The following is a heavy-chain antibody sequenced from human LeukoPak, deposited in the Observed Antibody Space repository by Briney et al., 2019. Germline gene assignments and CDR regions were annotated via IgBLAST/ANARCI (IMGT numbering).Heavy chain of an antibody. CDR2: IYHSGST. D-gene: IGHD2-21*01. J-gene: IGHJ4*02. Sequence: SETLSLTCTVSGGSISSSSYYWGWIRQPPGKGLEWIGSIYHSGSTYYNPSLKSRVTISVDTSKNQFSLKLSSVTAADTAVYYCARRVGVALDYWGQGTLVTVSS. CDR1: GGSISSSSYY. V-gene: IGHV4-39*07. CDR3: ARRVGVALDY.